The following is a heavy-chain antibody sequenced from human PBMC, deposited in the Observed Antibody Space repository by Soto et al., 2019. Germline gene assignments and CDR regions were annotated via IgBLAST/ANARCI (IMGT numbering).Heavy chain of an antibody. D-gene: IGHD5-18*01. CDR3: AGVDTAMAAPGKGGMDV. CDR1: GGTFSSYA. Sequence: QVQLVQSGAEVKKPGSSVKVSCKASGGTFSSYAISWVRQAPGQGLEWMGGIIPIFGTANYAQKFQGRVTITAGESTSTAYMELSSLRSEDTAVYYCAGVDTAMAAPGKGGMDVWGHGTTVTVSS. V-gene: IGHV1-69*01. J-gene: IGHJ6*02. CDR2: IIPIFGTA.